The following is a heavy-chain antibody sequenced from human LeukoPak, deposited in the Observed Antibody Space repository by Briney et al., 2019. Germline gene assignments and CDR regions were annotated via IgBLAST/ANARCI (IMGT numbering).Heavy chain of an antibody. CDR1: GFTFSSYG. CDR3: AKDLTGGNYYLDY. J-gene: IGHJ4*02. CDR2: ISSDGSGK. Sequence: PGRSLRLSCTTTGFTFSSYGMHWARQAPGKGLEWVAVISSDGSGKHSAESVKGRFTISRDNSKNTLYLQMNSLRAEDTAVYYCAKDLTGGNYYLDYWGQGTLVTVSS. D-gene: IGHD1-26*01. V-gene: IGHV3-30*18.